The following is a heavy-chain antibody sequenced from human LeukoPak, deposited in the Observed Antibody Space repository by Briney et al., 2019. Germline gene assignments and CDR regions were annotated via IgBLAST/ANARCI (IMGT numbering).Heavy chain of an antibody. J-gene: IGHJ4*02. Sequence: PSETLSLTCTVSGGSISSYYWSWIRQPAGKGLEWIGRIFTTGSTNYNPSLKSRVTMSVDTSKNQFSLRLSSVTAADTAVYYCARGSYYFPSGSFDYWGQGTLVTVSS. D-gene: IGHD3-10*01. CDR1: GGSISSYY. CDR2: IFTTGST. V-gene: IGHV4-4*07. CDR3: ARGSYYFPSGSFDY.